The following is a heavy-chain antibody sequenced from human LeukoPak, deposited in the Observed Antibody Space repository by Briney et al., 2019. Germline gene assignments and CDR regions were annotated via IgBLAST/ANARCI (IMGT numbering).Heavy chain of an antibody. D-gene: IGHD3-10*01. V-gene: IGHV5-51*01. Sequence: GESLKISCKGSGYSSTSYWIGWVRQMPGKGLEWMGIIYPGDSSTRYSPSFQGQVTFSVDKSISTAYLQWSSLKASDTAMYYCAKSRGSGSYYYYFYYAMDVWGQGTTVTVSS. CDR3: AKSRGSGSYYYYFYYAMDV. CDR1: GYSSTSYW. CDR2: IYPGDSST. J-gene: IGHJ6*02.